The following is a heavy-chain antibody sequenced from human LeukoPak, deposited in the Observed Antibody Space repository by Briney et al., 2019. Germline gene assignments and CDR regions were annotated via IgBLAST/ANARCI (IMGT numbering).Heavy chain of an antibody. CDR3: ARVDGSGSFIDY. CDR1: GFAFSSYW. D-gene: IGHD3-10*01. Sequence: GGSLRLSCAASGFAFSSYWMHWVRQAPGKGLVWVSRINSDGSSTRYADSVKGRFTTSRDNAKNTLYLQMNSLRAEDTAVYYCARVDGSGSFIDYWGQGTLVTVSS. CDR2: INSDGSST. J-gene: IGHJ4*02. V-gene: IGHV3-74*01.